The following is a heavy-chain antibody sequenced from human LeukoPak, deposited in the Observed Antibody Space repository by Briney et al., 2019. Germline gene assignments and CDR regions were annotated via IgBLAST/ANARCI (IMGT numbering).Heavy chain of an antibody. CDR2: INHSGST. D-gene: IGHD3-3*01. Sequence: SETLSLTCAVYGGSFSGYYWSWIRQPPGKGLEWIGEINHSGSTNYNPSLKSRVTISVDTSKNQFSLKLSSVTAAGTAVYYCARGKYDFWSGYLGFYWFDPWGQGTLVTVSS. V-gene: IGHV4-34*01. CDR3: ARGKYDFWSGYLGFYWFDP. CDR1: GGSFSGYY. J-gene: IGHJ5*02.